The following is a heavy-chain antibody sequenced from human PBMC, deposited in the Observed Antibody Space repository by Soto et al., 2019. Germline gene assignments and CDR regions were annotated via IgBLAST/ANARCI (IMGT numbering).Heavy chain of an antibody. CDR3: ARGHDILTGYYGVFDY. Sequence: SETLSLTCTVSGGSISSYYWSWIRQPPGKGLEWIGYIYYSGSTNYNPSLKSRVTISVDTSKNQFSLKLSSVTAADTAVYYCARGHDILTGYYGVFDYWGQGTLVTVSS. D-gene: IGHD3-9*01. J-gene: IGHJ4*02. CDR1: GGSISSYY. CDR2: IYYSGST. V-gene: IGHV4-59*01.